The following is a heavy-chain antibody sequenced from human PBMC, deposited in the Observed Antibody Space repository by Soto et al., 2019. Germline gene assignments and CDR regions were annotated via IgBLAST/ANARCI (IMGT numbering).Heavy chain of an antibody. CDR2: ISSSSSTI. J-gene: IGHJ6*02. CDR1: GFTFSSYS. V-gene: IGHV3-48*04. D-gene: IGHD4-17*01. CDR3: ARDGSTVTTNYHYAMDV. Sequence: PGGSLRLSCAASGFTFSSYSMNWVRQAPGKGLEWVSYISSSSSTIYYADSVKGRFTISRDNAKNSLYLQMNSLRAEDTAVYYCARDGSTVTTNYHYAMDVWGQGTTVTVSS.